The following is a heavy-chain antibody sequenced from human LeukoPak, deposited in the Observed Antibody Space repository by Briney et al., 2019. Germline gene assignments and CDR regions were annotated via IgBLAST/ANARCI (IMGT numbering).Heavy chain of an antibody. CDR3: TRVVEYYDILTGSPKGDNYFDS. V-gene: IGHV6-1*01. CDR2: TYYESKWYS. Sequence: SQTLSLTCAISGDSVSSNRAAWNWIRQSPSRGLEWLGRTYYESKWYSDYAVSVKARITIIPDTSKNHFSLHLDSVTPEDTAVYFCTRVVEYYDILTGSPKGDNYFDSWGQGTLVTVSS. J-gene: IGHJ4*02. CDR1: GDSVSSNRAA. D-gene: IGHD3-9*01.